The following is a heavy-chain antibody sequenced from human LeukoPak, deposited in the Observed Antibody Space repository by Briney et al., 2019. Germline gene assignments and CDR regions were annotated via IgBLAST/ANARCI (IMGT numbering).Heavy chain of an antibody. CDR3: ARVGSDCSDGNCY. CDR1: GYTFTTFG. J-gene: IGHJ4*01. CDR2: ISTYNGNT. V-gene: IGHV1-18*01. Sequence: ASVKVSCKASGYTFTTFGITWVRQAPGQGLEWMGWISTYNGNTNYAQNLQGRVTMTTDTSTSTSYMELRSLTSDDTAVYYCARVGSDCSDGNCYWGHGTLVTVSS. D-gene: IGHD2-15*01.